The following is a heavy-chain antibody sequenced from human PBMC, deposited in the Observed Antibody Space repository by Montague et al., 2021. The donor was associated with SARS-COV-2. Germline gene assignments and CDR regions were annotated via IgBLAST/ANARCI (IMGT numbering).Heavy chain of an antibody. Sequence: SETLSLTCAVSGGSFSGHYWSWIRQPPGKGLELIGEINHGGTTNFNPALKSRVTMSVDTSKNQFSLTLTSVTAADTAISFCARNSFRARFLDRSFYFTFWGQGSVVTVSS. D-gene: IGHD3-16*01. J-gene: IGHJ4*02. CDR1: GGSFSGHY. CDR2: INHGGTT. V-gene: IGHV4-34*01. CDR3: ARNSFRARFLDRSFYFTF.